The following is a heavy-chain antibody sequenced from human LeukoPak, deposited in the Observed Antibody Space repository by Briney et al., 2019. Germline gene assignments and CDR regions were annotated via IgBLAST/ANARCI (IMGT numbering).Heavy chain of an antibody. CDR3: AKGNPDTGYYFDY. V-gene: IGHV3-30*18. J-gene: IGHJ4*02. D-gene: IGHD5-18*01. CDR2: ISYDGSNK. CDR1: GFTFSSYG. Sequence: GRSLRLSCAASGFTFSSYGMHWVRQAPGKGLERVAVISYDGSNKYYADSVKGRFTISRDNSKNTLYLQMNSLRAEDTAVYYCAKGNPDTGYYFDYWGQGTLVTVSS.